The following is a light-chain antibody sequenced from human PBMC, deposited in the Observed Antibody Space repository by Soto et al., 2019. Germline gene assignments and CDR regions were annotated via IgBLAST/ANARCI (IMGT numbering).Light chain of an antibody. V-gene: IGKV1-5*01. CDR3: QQYKSYSPYT. CDR2: DAS. CDR1: QSISSW. J-gene: IGKJ2*01. Sequence: DIQMTQSPSTLSASVGDRVTITCRASQSISSWLAWYQQKPGKAPKFLIYDASSLESGVPSRFSGSGSGTELPLTISSLQPDDFATYYCQQYKSYSPYTFGQGTKLEIK.